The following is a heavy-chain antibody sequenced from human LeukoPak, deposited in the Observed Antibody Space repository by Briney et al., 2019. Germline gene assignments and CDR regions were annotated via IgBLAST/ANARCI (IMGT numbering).Heavy chain of an antibody. CDR2: INHSGST. CDR3: ARGFPPYDYVWGSYRLYYFDY. V-gene: IGHV4-34*01. D-gene: IGHD3-16*02. Sequence: ASETLSLTCTVSGGSISSYYWSWIRQPPGKGLEWIGEINHSGSTNYNPSLKSRVTISVDTSKNQFSLKLSSVTAADTAVYYCARGFPPYDYVWGSYRLYYFDYWGQGTLVTVSS. CDR1: GGSISSYY. J-gene: IGHJ4*02.